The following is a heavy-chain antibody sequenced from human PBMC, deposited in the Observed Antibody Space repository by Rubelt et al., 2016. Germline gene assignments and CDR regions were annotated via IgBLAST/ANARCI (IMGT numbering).Heavy chain of an antibody. D-gene: IGHD1-7*01. CDR2: ISFDGSKI. CDR3: VKDRRTTTARVGMDF. Sequence: WVAVISFDGSKIYYADSVKGRCTISRDNSKNTLYLQMTSLRAEDTAVYYCVKDRRTTTARVGMDFWGQGTTVTVPS. V-gene: IGHV3-30*14. J-gene: IGHJ6*02.